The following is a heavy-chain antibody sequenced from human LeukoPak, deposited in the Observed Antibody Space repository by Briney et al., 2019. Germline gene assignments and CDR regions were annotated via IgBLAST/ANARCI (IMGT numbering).Heavy chain of an antibody. Sequence: PSETLSLTCTVSGGSISSSSYYWGWIRQPPGKGLEWIGSIYYSGSTYYNPSLKSRVTISVDTSKNQFSLKLSSVTAADTGVYYCARGWSWNYEYWGQGTLVTVSS. V-gene: IGHV4-39*07. CDR3: ARGWSWNYEY. D-gene: IGHD1-7*01. CDR2: IYYSGST. CDR1: GGSISSSSYY. J-gene: IGHJ1*01.